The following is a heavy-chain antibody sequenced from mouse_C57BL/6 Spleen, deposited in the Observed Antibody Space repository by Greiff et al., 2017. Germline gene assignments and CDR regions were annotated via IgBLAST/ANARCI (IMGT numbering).Heavy chain of an antibody. D-gene: IGHD1-1*01. CDR2: INPSSGYT. Sequence: QVQLQQSGAELAKPGASVKLSCKASGYTFTSYWMHWVQQRPGQGLEWIGYINPSSGYTKYNQKFKDKATLTADKSSSTAYMQLSSLTYEDSAVYYCARSDGSSYVWFAYWGQGTLVTVSA. CDR3: ARSDGSSYVWFAY. CDR1: GYTFTSYW. J-gene: IGHJ3*01. V-gene: IGHV1-7*01.